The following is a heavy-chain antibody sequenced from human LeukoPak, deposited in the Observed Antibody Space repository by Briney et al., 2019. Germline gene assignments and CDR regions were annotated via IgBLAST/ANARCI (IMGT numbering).Heavy chain of an antibody. CDR3: ARRYCSDTLCYFLDY. Sequence: ASVTASCKASGYTFTGYYIHWVRQAPGQGLEWMGWINPNTSGTNYAQKFQGRVNMTRDTSINTAYMDLNRLRSDDTAVFYCARRYCSDTLCYFLDYWGQGTLVTVSS. D-gene: IGHD2-15*01. CDR2: INPNTSGT. CDR1: GYTFTGYY. V-gene: IGHV1-2*02. J-gene: IGHJ4*02.